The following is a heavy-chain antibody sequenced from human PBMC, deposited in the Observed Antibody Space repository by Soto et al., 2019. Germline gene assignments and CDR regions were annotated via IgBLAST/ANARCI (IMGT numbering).Heavy chain of an antibody. CDR2: ISGSGGST. CDR1: GFTFSSYA. V-gene: IGHV3-23*01. D-gene: IGHD6-13*01. Sequence: GGSLRLSCAASGFTFSSYAMNWFRQAPGKGLEWVSAISGSGGSTYYADSVKGRFTISRDNSKNTLYLQMNSLRAEDTAVYYCAKATAAAGTSSWFDPWGQGTLVTVSS. CDR3: AKATAAAGTSSWFDP. J-gene: IGHJ5*02.